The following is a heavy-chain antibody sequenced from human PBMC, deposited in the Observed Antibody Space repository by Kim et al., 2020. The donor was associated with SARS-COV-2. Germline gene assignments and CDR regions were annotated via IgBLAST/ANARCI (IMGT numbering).Heavy chain of an antibody. V-gene: IGHV3-7*01. J-gene: IGHJ3*01. CDR2: IKQDGTEK. CDR3: ARGVALDL. CDR1: GFIFSGYW. Sequence: GGSLRLSCAASGFIFSGYWMNWVRQAPGKGLEWVAKIKQDGTEKYYVDSVKGRFTISRDNAKKSLYLQMNSLRVDDAAVYYCARGVALDLWGQGTKVTVSS.